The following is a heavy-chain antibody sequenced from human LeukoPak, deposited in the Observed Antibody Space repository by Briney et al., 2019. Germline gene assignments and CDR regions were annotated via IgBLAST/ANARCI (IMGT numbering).Heavy chain of an antibody. CDR3: ARQSAYDTTAKDAFDI. CDR2: IYPGDSDT. J-gene: IGHJ3*02. CDR1: GYSFTSYW. D-gene: IGHD5-12*01. Sequence: GESLKISCKGSGYSFTSYWIGWVRQMPGKGLEWMGIIYPGDSDTRYSPSFQGQVTISADKSISTAYLQWSSLKASDTAMYYCARQSAYDTTAKDAFDIWGQGTMVTVSS. V-gene: IGHV5-51*01.